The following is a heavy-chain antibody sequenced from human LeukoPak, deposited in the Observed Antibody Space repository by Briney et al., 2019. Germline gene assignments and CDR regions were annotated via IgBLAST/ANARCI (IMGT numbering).Heavy chain of an antibody. V-gene: IGHV3-7*01. J-gene: IGHJ2*01. D-gene: IGHD3-22*01. CDR1: GFTFINYW. Sequence: GGSLRLSCAASGFTFINYWMSWVRQAPGKGLEWLANINQDGSEIYYVDSVKGRFTISRDNGKNSLYLQINSLRADDTAVYYYAIDQGIMIVVRTTNWYFDLWGRGTLVTVSS. CDR3: AIDQGIMIVVRTTNWYFDL. CDR2: INQDGSEI.